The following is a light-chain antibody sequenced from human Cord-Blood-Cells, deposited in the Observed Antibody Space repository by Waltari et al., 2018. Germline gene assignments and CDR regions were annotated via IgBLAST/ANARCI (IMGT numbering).Light chain of an antibody. CDR1: TSGDKN. V-gene: IGLV3-1*01. J-gene: IGLJ2*01. CDR3: QAWDISVV. CDR2: QNI. Sequence: SYELTQLPSVSVTPGQTASITRSGVTSGDKNACWYQQTPGQSPVLILYQNIKRPSGIPEGFSASNSANTATLPICGTPAMDEADYYGQAWDISVVFGGGTKLTVL.